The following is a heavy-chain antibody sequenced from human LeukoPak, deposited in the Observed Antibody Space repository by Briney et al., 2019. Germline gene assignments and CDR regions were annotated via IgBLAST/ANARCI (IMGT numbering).Heavy chain of an antibody. J-gene: IGHJ4*02. Sequence: ASVKVSCKASGYTFTSYYMHWVRQAPGQGLEWMGIINPSGGSTSYAQKFQGRVTMTRDMSTSTVYMELSSLRSEDTAVYYCAREPARRGFDYWGQETLVTVSS. D-gene: IGHD6-6*01. CDR1: GYTFTSYY. CDR2: INPSGGST. V-gene: IGHV1-46*01. CDR3: AREPARRGFDY.